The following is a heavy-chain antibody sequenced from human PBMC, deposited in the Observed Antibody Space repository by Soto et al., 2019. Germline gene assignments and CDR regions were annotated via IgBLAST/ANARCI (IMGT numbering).Heavy chain of an antibody. CDR2: IIPIFGTA. CDR1: GGTFSSYA. J-gene: IGHJ4*01. D-gene: IGHD2-15*01. CDR3: ARDIRYCSGGSCYVLDY. V-gene: IGHV1-69*13. Sequence: SVKVSCKASGGTFSSYAISWVRQAPGQGLEWMGGIIPIFGTANYAQKFQGRVTITADESTSTAYMELSSLRSEDTAVYYCARDIRYCSGGSCYVLDYWGHGTLVTVSS.